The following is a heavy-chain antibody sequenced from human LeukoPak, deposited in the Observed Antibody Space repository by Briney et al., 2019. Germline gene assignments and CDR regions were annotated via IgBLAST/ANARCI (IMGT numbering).Heavy chain of an antibody. V-gene: IGHV4-34*01. J-gene: IGHJ4*02. CDR1: GGSFSGYY. D-gene: IGHD4-17*01. CDR2: INHSGST. Sequence: PSETLSLTCAVYGGSFSGYYWSWIRQPPGKGLEWIGEINHSGSTNYNPSLKSRVTISVDTSKNQFSLKLSSVTAADTAVYYCARDHGDNAIDYWGQGTLVTVSS. CDR3: ARDHGDNAIDY.